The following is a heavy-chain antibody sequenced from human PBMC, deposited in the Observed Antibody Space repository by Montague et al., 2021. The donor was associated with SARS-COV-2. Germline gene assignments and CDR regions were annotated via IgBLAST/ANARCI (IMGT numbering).Heavy chain of an antibody. D-gene: IGHD4/OR15-4a*01. CDR2: IHAGASDT. V-gene: IGHV5-51*01. CDR3: ARHNSPSPLPCRDYDGMDA. CDR1: GYRFDNYW. Sequence: QSGAEVKEPGESLKISCQGSGYRFDNYWIAWVRQMPGIGLEWMGIIHAGASDTTYSPSFQGHVTMLVDKSINTAFLQWSRLKASDTAKYYCARHNSPSPLPCRDYDGMDAWGQGTTVTVSS. J-gene: IGHJ6*02.